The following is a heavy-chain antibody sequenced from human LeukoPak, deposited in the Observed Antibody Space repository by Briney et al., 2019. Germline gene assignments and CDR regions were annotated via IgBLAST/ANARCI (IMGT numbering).Heavy chain of an antibody. Sequence: PSEALSLTCTVSGDSISSSRFYWAWIRQPPGKGLEWIGSILYTGRTFYNPSLKSRVTISVDTSKNQFSLRLGSVAASDTAVYYCARRDVGATIDYWGQGTLVTVSS. CDR3: ARRDVGATIDY. CDR1: GDSISSSRFY. D-gene: IGHD1-26*01. CDR2: ILYTGRT. J-gene: IGHJ4*02. V-gene: IGHV4-39*01.